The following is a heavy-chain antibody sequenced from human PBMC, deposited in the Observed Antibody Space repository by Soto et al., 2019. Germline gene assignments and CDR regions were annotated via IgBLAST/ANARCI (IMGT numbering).Heavy chain of an antibody. CDR3: ASGIVRGVIGLYYYYGMDV. CDR2: ISYDGSNK. CDR1: GFTFSSYA. D-gene: IGHD3-10*01. Sequence: GGSLRLSCAASGFTFSSYAMHWVRQAPGKGLEWVAVISYDGSNKYYADSVKGRFTISRDNSKNTLYLQMNSLRAEDTAVYYCASGIVRGVIGLYYYYGMDVWGQGTTVTVSS. V-gene: IGHV3-30-3*01. J-gene: IGHJ6*02.